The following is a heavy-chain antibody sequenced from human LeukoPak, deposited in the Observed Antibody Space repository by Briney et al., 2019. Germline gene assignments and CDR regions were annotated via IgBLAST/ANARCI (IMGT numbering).Heavy chain of an antibody. J-gene: IGHJ3*02. V-gene: IGHV3-23*01. D-gene: IGHD3-10*01. CDR2: ISGSGDIT. CDR1: GFTFRNCA. CDR3: ARDWYGSGSYGAFDI. Sequence: GGSLRLSCAGSGFTFRNCAMSWVRQAPGKGLEWVSDISGSGDITDYADSVKGRFTTSRDNSKNTLYLQMNSLRAEDTAVYYCARDWYGSGSYGAFDIWGQGTMVTVSS.